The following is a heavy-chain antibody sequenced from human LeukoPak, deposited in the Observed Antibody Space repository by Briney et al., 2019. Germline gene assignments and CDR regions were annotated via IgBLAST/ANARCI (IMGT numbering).Heavy chain of an antibody. J-gene: IGHJ6*03. Sequence: PGGSLRLSCAASGFTFSGYSMNWVRQAPGKGLEWVSVIYKNAITYHADTVKGRFTISRDNSKNMLYLQMNSLGAEDTAMYYCARSLRVRGVPDYMDVWGKGTTVTISS. CDR3: ARSLRVRGVPDYMDV. CDR1: GFTFSGYS. D-gene: IGHD3-10*01. CDR2: IYKNAIT. V-gene: IGHV3-53*01.